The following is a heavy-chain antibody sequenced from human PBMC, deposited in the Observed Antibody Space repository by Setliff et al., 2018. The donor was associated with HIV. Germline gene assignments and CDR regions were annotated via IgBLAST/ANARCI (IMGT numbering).Heavy chain of an antibody. CDR1: GYTFTKYG. V-gene: IGHV1-18*01. D-gene: IGHD6-19*01. J-gene: IGHJ4*02. CDR2: IATYNGNT. Sequence: ASVKVSCKASGYTFTKYGVSWVRQAPGQGPEWVGWIATYNGNTNYAQRLQGRVTLTTDTSTSTAYMELRSLRFDDTAVYFCARGVSQAYTYGSGAYYYFDFWGLGTLVTVSS. CDR3: ARGVSQAYTYGSGAYYYFDF.